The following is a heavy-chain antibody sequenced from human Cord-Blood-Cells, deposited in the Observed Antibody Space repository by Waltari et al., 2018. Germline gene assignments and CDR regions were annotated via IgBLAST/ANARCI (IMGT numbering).Heavy chain of an antibody. CDR3: SRDFTRDEDL. CDR2: MNPNSGNT. Sequence: QSGAEVKKPGASVKVSCKPSGYTFTSYDINWVRQATGQGLEWMGGMNPNSGNTGYAQKFQGRVTMPRNTSISTAYMELSSLRSENTAVYYCSRDFTRDEDLWGRGTLVTDAS. CDR1: GYTFTSYD. V-gene: IGHV1-8*01. J-gene: IGHJ2*01.